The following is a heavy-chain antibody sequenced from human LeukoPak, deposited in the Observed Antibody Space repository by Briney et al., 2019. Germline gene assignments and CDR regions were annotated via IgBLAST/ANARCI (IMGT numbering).Heavy chain of an antibody. CDR3: ARSREILRTSGFDY. J-gene: IGHJ4*02. Sequence: PGGSLRLSCAASGFTFSNYAMSWVRQAPGKGLEWVSPISGSGGSTFYADSVQGRFTVSRDNSKNTLYLQMTSLRAEDTAIYYCARSREILRTSGFDYWGQGTLVTVSS. CDR2: ISGSGGST. D-gene: IGHD2-15*01. CDR1: GFTFSNYA. V-gene: IGHV3-23*01.